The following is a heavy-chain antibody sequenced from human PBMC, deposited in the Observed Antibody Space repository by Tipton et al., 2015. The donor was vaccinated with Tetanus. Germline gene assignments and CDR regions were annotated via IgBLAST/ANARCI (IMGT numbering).Heavy chain of an antibody. CDR1: GGSFSGYY. V-gene: IGHV4-34*01. CDR2: INYSGTT. CDR3: ARPVKQWLVPVDS. J-gene: IGHJ4*02. D-gene: IGHD6-19*01. Sequence: TLSLTCAVYGGSFSGYYWNWIRQPPGKGLEWIGEINYSGTTNYNPSLKSRVTISVDTSKNQFSLKLTSVTAADTAVYYCARPVKQWLVPVDSWGQGTLVTVSS.